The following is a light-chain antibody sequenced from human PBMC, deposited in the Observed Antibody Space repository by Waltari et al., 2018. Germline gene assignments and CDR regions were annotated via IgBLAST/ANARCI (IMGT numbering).Light chain of an antibody. CDR1: QSVSSY. CDR3: QQRSNWPPEVT. CDR2: DAS. V-gene: IGKV3-11*01. J-gene: IGKJ4*01. Sequence: EIVLTQSLATLSSSPGERATLSCRARQSVSSYLAWYQQNTSQAPRLLIYDASNMATGIPARFSGSRSETDFTLTISSLGPEDFAVYYCQQRSNWPPEVTFGGGTKVEI.